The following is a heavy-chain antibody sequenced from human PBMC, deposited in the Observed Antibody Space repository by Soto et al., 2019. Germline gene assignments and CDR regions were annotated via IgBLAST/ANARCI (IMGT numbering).Heavy chain of an antibody. V-gene: IGHV4-59*08. D-gene: IGHD3-10*01. Sequence: QVQLQESGPGLVKPSETLSLTRTVSGGSISSYYWSWIRQPPGKGLEWIGYIYYSGSTNYNPSLKSRVTISVDTSKNQFSLKLSSVTAADTAVYYCARLSGGVDYWGQGTLVTVSS. CDR2: IYYSGST. CDR1: GGSISSYY. CDR3: ARLSGGVDY. J-gene: IGHJ4*02.